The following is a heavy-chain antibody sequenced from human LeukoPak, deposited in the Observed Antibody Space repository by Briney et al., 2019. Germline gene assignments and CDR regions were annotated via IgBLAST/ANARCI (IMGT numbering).Heavy chain of an antibody. CDR2: IKEDGRVR. CDR3: ARDSTWLLDY. CDR1: GFTFSSHW. V-gene: IGHV3-7*03. Sequence: PGGSLRLSCIASGFTFSSHWMTWVRQSPGKGLEWVANIKEDGRVRYYVDSVKGRFTISRDNTKNARYLQMNSLRADDTAVYFCARDSTWLLDYWGQGTLIPVSS. J-gene: IGHJ4*02. D-gene: IGHD6-19*01.